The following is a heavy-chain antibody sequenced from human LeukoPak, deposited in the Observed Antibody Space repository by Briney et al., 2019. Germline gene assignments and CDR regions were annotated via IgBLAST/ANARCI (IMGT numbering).Heavy chain of an antibody. CDR1: GFTFSSYG. J-gene: IGHJ4*02. D-gene: IGHD6-13*01. V-gene: IGHV3-30*02. CDR3: AKVWSPPYMSTWPDYFDY. CDR2: IRYDGSNK. Sequence: PGGSLRLSCAASGFTFSSYGMHWVRQAPGKGLEWVAFIRYDGSNKYYADSVKGRFTISRDNSKNTLYLQMNSLRAEDTAVYYCAKVWSPPYMSTWPDYFDYWGQGTLVTVSS.